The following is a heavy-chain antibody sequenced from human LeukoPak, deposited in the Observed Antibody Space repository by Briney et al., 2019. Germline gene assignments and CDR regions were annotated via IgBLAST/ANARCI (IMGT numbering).Heavy chain of an antibody. CDR2: INPNSGGT. CDR1: GHTFTGYY. D-gene: IGHD2-2*01. CDR3: ARDGEDCSSTSCYGERSLGFDY. J-gene: IGHJ4*02. V-gene: IGHV1-2*02. Sequence: ASVKVSCKASGHTFTGYYMHWVRQAPGQGLEWMGWINPNSGGTNYAQKFQGRVTMTRDTSISTAYMELSRLRSDDTAVYYCARDGEDCSSTSCYGERSLGFDYWGQGTLVTVSS.